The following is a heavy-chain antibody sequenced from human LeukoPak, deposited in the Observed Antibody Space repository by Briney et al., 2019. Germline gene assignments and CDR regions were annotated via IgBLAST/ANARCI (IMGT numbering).Heavy chain of an antibody. CDR2: IYSGGST. CDR3: ARSYSYDDSGYHRPVDY. CDR1: GITDSSNY. Sequence: GGSLRLSCAASGITDSSNYMNWVRHAPGKGLEWVSVIYSGGSTLYADSVKGGFTLPRDNSKNTVYPQMNSLRVEDTAVYYCARSYSYDDSGYHRPVDYWGRGTLVTVSS. J-gene: IGHJ4*02. D-gene: IGHD3-22*01. V-gene: IGHV3-53*01.